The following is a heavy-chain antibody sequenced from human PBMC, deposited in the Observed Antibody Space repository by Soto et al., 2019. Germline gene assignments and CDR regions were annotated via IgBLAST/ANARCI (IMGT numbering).Heavy chain of an antibody. CDR2: IYHTGST. Sequence: QVQLQESGPGLVNPSETLSLTCTVSGVSVSSGSYYWSWIRQPPGKGLEWIGYIYHTGSTKYNPSLKSRVTISVDTSKNQFSLKLTSVTAADTAVYYCARVAGLRDGYAMSASDIWGQGTMVTVSS. J-gene: IGHJ3*02. CDR3: ARVAGLRDGYAMSASDI. V-gene: IGHV4-61*01. CDR1: GVSVSSGSYY. D-gene: IGHD5-12*01.